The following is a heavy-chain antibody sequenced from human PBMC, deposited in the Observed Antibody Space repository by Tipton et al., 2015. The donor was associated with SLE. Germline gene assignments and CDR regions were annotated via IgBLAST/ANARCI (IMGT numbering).Heavy chain of an antibody. CDR3: ARHVSPDGAPYYFDY. D-gene: IGHD1-26*01. J-gene: IGHJ4*02. Sequence: TLSLTCPVSGGSISSSSYYWGWIRQPPGKGLEWIGSIYYSGSTYYNPSLKSRVTISVDTSKNQFSLKLSSVTAADTAVYYCARHVSPDGAPYYFDYWGQGTLVTVSS. CDR2: IYYSGST. V-gene: IGHV4-39*07. CDR1: GGSISSSSYY.